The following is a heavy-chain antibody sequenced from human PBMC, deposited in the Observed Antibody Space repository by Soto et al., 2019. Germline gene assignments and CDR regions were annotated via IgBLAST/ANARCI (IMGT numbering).Heavy chain of an antibody. D-gene: IGHD6-6*01. Sequence: QVQLQQWGAGLLKPSETLSLTCAVYGGSFSGYYWSWIRQPPGKGLEWIGEINHSGSTNYNPSLKSRATISVDTSKNQFSLKLSSVTAADTAVYYCASPPRATARPGWFDPWGQGTLVTVSS. J-gene: IGHJ5*02. V-gene: IGHV4-34*01. CDR1: GGSFSGYY. CDR2: INHSGST. CDR3: ASPPRATARPGWFDP.